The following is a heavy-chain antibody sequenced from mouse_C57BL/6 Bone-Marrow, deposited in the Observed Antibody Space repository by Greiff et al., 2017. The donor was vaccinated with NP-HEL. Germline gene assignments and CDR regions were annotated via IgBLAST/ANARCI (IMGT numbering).Heavy chain of an antibody. CDR3: ARRIGSSSDAMDY. CDR1: GYSITSGYY. V-gene: IGHV3-6*01. CDR2: ISYDGSN. J-gene: IGHJ4*01. Sequence: EVQLVESGPGLVKPSQSLSLTCSVTGYSITSGYYWNWIRQFPGNKLEWMGYISYDGSNNYNPSLKNRISITRDTSKNQFFLKLNSVTTEDTATYYCARRIGSSSDAMDYWGQGTSVTVSS. D-gene: IGHD1-1*01.